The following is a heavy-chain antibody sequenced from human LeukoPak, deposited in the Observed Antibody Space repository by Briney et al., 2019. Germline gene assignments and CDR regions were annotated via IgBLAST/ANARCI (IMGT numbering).Heavy chain of an antibody. D-gene: IGHD6-19*01. V-gene: IGHV4-39*01. J-gene: IGHJ1*01. CDR2: IYYSGST. CDR3: PLGSSGWSEYFQH. Sequence: SETLSLTCTVSGGSISSSSYYWGWIRQPPGKGLEWIGSIYYSGSTYYNPSLKSRVTISVDTSKNQFSLKLSSVTAPDTAVYYCPLGSSGWSEYFQHWGQGTLVTVSS. CDR1: GGSISSSSYY.